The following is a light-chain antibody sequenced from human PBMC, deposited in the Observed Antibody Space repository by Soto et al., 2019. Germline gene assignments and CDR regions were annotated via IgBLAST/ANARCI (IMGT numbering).Light chain of an antibody. CDR1: QSINSN. J-gene: IGKJ2*01. Sequence: ETVMTQSPATLSVSPGERVTLSCRASQSINSNLAWYQQRPGQAPRVLIYDASTRATAVLARFSGSGSGTEFTLTISSLQSEDFAVYYCQQYNNWPPDYTFGQGTKLAIK. CDR3: QQYNNWPPDYT. V-gene: IGKV3-15*01. CDR2: DAS.